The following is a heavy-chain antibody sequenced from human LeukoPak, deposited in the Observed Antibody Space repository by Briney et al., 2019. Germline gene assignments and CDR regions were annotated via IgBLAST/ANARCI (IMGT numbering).Heavy chain of an antibody. CDR3: ARRYCTTTTCFYFDY. J-gene: IGHJ4*02. V-gene: IGHV4-39*01. CDR2: IKDSGYT. D-gene: IGHD2-2*01. Sequence: SETLSLTCTVSGVSISGSTSYWGWIRHPPGKGLEWIGIIKDSGYTYYSPSLKSRVTISVDTSKNQFSLELSSATASDTAVYYCARRYCTTTTCFYFDYWGQGILVTVSS. CDR1: GVSISGSTSY.